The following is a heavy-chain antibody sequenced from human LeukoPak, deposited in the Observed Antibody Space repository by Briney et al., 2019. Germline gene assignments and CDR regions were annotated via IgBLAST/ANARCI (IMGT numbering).Heavy chain of an antibody. CDR1: GGSISNYY. D-gene: IGHD3-22*01. J-gene: IGHJ5*02. Sequence: SGTLSLTCTVSGGSISNYYWSWIRQHPGKGLEWIGHIYYSGTTYYNPSLKSRVTISVDTSKNQFSLKLSSVTAADTAVYYCARKHYYDSSTWFDPWGQGTLVTVSS. CDR2: IYYSGTT. CDR3: ARKHYYDSSTWFDP. V-gene: IGHV4-59*06.